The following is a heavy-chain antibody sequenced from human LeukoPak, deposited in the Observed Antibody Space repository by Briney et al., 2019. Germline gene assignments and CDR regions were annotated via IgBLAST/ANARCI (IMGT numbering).Heavy chain of an antibody. Sequence: GGSLRLSCAASGFAFSSYAMSWVRQAPGKGLEWVSAISGSGGSTYYADSVKGRFTISRDNSKNTLYPQMNSLRAEDTAVYYCAKEQGAGPDAFDIWGQGTMVTVSS. CDR1: GFAFSSYA. V-gene: IGHV3-23*01. J-gene: IGHJ3*02. CDR3: AKEQGAGPDAFDI. CDR2: ISGSGGST.